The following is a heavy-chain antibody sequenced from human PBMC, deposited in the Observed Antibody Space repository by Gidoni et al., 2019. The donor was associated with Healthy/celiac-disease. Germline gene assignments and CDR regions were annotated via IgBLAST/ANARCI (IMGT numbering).Heavy chain of an antibody. Sequence: EGQLGQSGAEGTKPGEPLKISGKGSGYSFTSYWIGWVRQMPGKGLEWMVIIYHGDSYTSSSPSFQGQVTISADKSSSTAYLQLSSLKASDTAMYYCAILLRWGYDAFDIWVQGTMVTVYS. CDR3: AILLRWGYDAFDI. CDR1: GYSFTSYW. J-gene: IGHJ3*02. D-gene: IGHD5-12*01. CDR2: IYHGDSYT. V-gene: IGHV5-51*01.